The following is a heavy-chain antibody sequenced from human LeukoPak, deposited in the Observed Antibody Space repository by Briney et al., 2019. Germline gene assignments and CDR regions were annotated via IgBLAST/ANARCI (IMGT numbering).Heavy chain of an antibody. CDR1: GGSISSGGYY. Sequence: SETLSFTCTVSGGSISSGGYYWSWIRQHPGKGLEWIGYIYYSGSTYYNPSLKSRVTISVDTSKNQFSLKLSSVTAADTAVYYCARDLLWSRGMDVWGQGTTVTVSS. CDR2: IYYSGST. CDR3: ARDLLWSRGMDV. J-gene: IGHJ6*02. D-gene: IGHD2-2*01. V-gene: IGHV4-31*03.